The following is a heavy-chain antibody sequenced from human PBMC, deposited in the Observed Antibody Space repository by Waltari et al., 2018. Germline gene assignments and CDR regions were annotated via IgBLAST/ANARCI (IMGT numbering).Heavy chain of an antibody. CDR1: GFTFISYA. CDR3: ARHLYSIDYLELGN. V-gene: IGHV3-23*01. J-gene: IGHJ4*02. D-gene: IGHD3-22*01. CDR2: ISDSGVIT. Sequence: EVHLLASGGGLVQPGGSLRLSCAASGFTFISYAMSWVRQAPGKGLEWVSGISDSGVITKYADSVKGRFTVSRDNSKTTLYLQLNSLRAEDTAVYYCARHLYSIDYLELGNWGQGTLVTVSS.